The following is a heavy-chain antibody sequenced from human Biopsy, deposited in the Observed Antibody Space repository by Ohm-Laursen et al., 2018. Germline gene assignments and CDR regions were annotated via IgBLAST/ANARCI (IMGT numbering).Heavy chain of an antibody. CDR3: TRGGYYYDSLAYYYWFDP. D-gene: IGHD3-22*01. Sequence: ASVKVSYKPSGYTFTGYHVHWVRQAPGQGLEWMGWISAKTGDTNYAQKFQGRVTMTRDTSISTAYVDLSSLRSDDTAVCYCTRGGYYYDSLAYYYWFDPWGQGTLVTVSS. J-gene: IGHJ5*02. V-gene: IGHV1-2*02. CDR1: GYTFTGYH. CDR2: ISAKTGDT.